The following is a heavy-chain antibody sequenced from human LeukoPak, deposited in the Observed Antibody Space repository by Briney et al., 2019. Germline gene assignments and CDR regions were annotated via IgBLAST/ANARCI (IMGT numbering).Heavy chain of an antibody. Sequence: SETLSLTCTVSGGSISSYYWSWIRQPPGKGLEWIGYIYYSGSTYYNPSLKSRVTISVDTSKNQFSLKLSSVTAADTAVYYCARVARYCSGGSCYYYYYGMDVWGQGTTVTVSS. D-gene: IGHD2-15*01. CDR3: ARVARYCSGGSCYYYYYGMDV. CDR1: GGSISSYY. CDR2: IYYSGST. J-gene: IGHJ6*02. V-gene: IGHV4-59*08.